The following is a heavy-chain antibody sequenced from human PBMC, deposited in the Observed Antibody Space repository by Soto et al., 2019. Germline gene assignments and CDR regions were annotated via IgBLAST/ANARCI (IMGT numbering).Heavy chain of an antibody. CDR3: ARDSRYCTNGVCYTVGAFDI. CDR1: GFTFSSYA. Sequence: PGGSLRLSCAASGFTFSSYAMHWVRQAPGKGLEWVAVISYDGSNKYYADSVKGRFTISRGNSKNTLYLQMNSLRAEDTAVYYCARDSRYCTNGVCYTVGAFDIWGQGTMVTVSS. CDR2: ISYDGSNK. J-gene: IGHJ3*02. V-gene: IGHV3-30*04. D-gene: IGHD2-8*01.